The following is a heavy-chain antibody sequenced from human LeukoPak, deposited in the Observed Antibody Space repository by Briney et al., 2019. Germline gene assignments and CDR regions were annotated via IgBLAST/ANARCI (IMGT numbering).Heavy chain of an antibody. CDR3: ARQSGATVAGTEWFDP. D-gene: IGHD6-19*01. J-gene: IGHJ5*02. CDR2: IYYSGST. CDR1: GGSISSSSYY. Sequence: PSETLSLTCTVSGGSISSSSYYWGWIRQPPGKGLGRIGSIYYSGSTYYNPSLKSRVTISVDTSKNQFSLKLTSVTAADTAVYYCARQSGATVAGTEWFDPWGQGTLVTVSS. V-gene: IGHV4-39*01.